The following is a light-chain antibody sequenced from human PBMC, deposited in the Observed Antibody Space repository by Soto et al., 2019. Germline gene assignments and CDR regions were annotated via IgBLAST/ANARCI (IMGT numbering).Light chain of an antibody. V-gene: IGKV1-27*01. CDR1: QGISNY. CDR3: QKYNSAPLT. J-gene: IGKJ1*01. Sequence: DIPMTQSPSSLPASLGDSVTITCRASQGISNYLAWYQQKPGSVPRLLIYAASRLQSGVPSRFSGSGSGTDFTLTISSLQPEDVATYYCQKYNSAPLTFGQGTKVEIK. CDR2: AAS.